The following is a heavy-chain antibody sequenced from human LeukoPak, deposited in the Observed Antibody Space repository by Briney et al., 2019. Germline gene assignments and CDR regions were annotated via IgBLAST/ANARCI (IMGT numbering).Heavy chain of an antibody. CDR1: GGSISSSNW. CDR2: INHSGST. V-gene: IGHV4-4*02. J-gene: IGHJ4*02. Sequence: PSGTLSLTCAVSGGSISSSNWWSWVRQPPGKGLEWIGEINHSGSTNYNPSLKSRVTISVDTSKNQFSLKLSSVTAADTAVYYCARREDIVLMVYEYWGQGTLVTVSS. D-gene: IGHD2-8*01. CDR3: ARREDIVLMVYEY.